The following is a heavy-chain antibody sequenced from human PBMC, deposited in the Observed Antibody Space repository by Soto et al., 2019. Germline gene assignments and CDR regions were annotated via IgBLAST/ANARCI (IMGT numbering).Heavy chain of an antibody. V-gene: IGHV4-4*07. D-gene: IGHD1-1*01. J-gene: IGHJ4*02. CDR2: IDTSGST. Sequence: KTSETLSLTCTVSGGSISNYYCNWIRQPAGKGLEWIGRIDTSGSTNYNPSLKSRVTMSVDTSKQEFSLTLNSVTAADTAVYYCARFVNWNELDYWCQGTLVTVSS. CDR1: GGSISNYY. CDR3: ARFVNWNELDY.